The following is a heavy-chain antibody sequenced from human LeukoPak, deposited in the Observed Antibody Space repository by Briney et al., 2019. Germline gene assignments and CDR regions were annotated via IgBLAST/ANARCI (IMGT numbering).Heavy chain of an antibody. CDR3: VKSASAGWYTFDY. CDR2: ISYDGYNE. V-gene: IGHV3-30*18. CDR1: GFTFSIHA. D-gene: IGHD6-19*01. Sequence: GGSLRLSCTGSGFTFSIHALHWVRQAPGKGLEWVAVISYDGYNEYYADSVKGRFTISRDNSKNTLSLQMNSLGAEDTAVYYCVKSASAGWYTFDYWGQGTLVTVSS. J-gene: IGHJ4*02.